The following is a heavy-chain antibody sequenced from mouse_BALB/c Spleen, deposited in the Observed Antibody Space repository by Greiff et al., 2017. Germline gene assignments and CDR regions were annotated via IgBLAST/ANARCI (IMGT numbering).Heavy chain of an antibody. CDR1: GYSITSGYY. CDR2: ISYDGSN. CDR3: ARDHCTTVVDYAMDY. Sequence: EVQRVESGPGLVKPSQSLSLSCSVTGYSITSGYYWNWIRQFPGNKLEWMGYISYDGSNNYNPSLKNRTSITRDTSKNQFFLKLNSVTTEDTATYYCARDHCTTVVDYAMDYWGQGTSVTVSS. J-gene: IGHJ4*01. D-gene: IGHD1-1*01. V-gene: IGHV3-6*02.